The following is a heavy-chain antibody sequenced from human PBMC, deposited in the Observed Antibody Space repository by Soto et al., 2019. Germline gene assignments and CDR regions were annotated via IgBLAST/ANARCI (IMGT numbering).Heavy chain of an antibody. CDR2: INAANGDT. D-gene: IGHD6-13*01. Sequence: ASVKVSCKASGYTFTSYGIHWVRQAPGQRLELMGWINAANGDTKYSPKFQGRVTITRDTSASTAYMELSSLRSEDTAVYYCVRRHVSATGIDWFDPWGPGTLVT. CDR3: VRRHVSATGIDWFDP. J-gene: IGHJ5*02. V-gene: IGHV1-3*01. CDR1: GYTFTSYG.